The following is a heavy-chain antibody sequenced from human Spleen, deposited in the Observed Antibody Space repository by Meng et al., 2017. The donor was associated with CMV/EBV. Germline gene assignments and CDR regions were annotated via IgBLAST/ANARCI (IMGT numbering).Heavy chain of an antibody. CDR1: DDFISSSYYY. D-gene: IGHD5-12*01. CDR2: VYYIGST. Sequence: SESLSLTCTVSDDFISSSYYYWGWIRQPPGKGLEWVGNVYYIGSTNYNPSLKSRVSISIDRSKDQFSLRVHSVTAADTAVYYCARHQYTGYETPLDSWGQGTLVTVSS. CDR3: ARHQYTGYETPLDS. J-gene: IGHJ4*02. V-gene: IGHV4-39*01.